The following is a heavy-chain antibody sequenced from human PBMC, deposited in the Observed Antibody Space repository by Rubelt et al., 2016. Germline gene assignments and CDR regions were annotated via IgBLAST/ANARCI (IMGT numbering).Heavy chain of an antibody. CDR2: INTNTGNP. J-gene: IGHJ4*02. Sequence: QVQLVQSGSELKKPGASVKVSCKASGYTFTSYAMNWVRQAPGQGLEWMGWINTNTGNPTYAQGFTVRFVCVLDTSDRTAYMQISGLQAEDTAVYYCARVIAAADRDGNDFGYWGQGTLVTVSS. V-gene: IGHV7-4-1*02. D-gene: IGHD6-13*01. CDR3: ARVIAAADRDGNDFGY. CDR1: GYTFTSYA.